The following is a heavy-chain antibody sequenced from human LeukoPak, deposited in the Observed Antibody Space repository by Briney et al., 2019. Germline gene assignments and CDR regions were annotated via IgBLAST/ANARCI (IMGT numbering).Heavy chain of an antibody. CDR3: ARRPQGRNYDILTGLRANDAFDI. V-gene: IGHV4-39*01. D-gene: IGHD3-9*01. J-gene: IGHJ3*02. CDR1: GGSISSNTYY. Sequence: PSETLSLTCTVSGGSISSNTYYWDWIRQPPGKGLDWIGSIYDSGSTYYNPSLKSRVTISVDTSKNQFSLKLSSVTAADTAVYYCARRPQGRNYDILTGLRANDAFDIWGQGTMVTVSS. CDR2: IYDSGST.